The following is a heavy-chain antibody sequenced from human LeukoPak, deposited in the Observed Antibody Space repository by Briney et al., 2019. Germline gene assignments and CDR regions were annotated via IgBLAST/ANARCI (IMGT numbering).Heavy chain of an antibody. D-gene: IGHD3-10*01. Sequence: GGSLRLSCAASGFTFSSYGMHWVRQAPGKGLEWVAFIRYDGNKKYYADSVKGRFTISRDSSKNTLYLQTKNLRSEDTALYYCAKGSRGVIVTQLDSWGQGALVTVSS. CDR2: IRYDGNKK. V-gene: IGHV3-30*02. J-gene: IGHJ4*02. CDR3: AKGSRGVIVTQLDS. CDR1: GFTFSSYG.